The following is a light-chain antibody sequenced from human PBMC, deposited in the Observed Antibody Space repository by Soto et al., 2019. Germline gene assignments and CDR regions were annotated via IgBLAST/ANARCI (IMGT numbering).Light chain of an antibody. CDR2: AAS. Sequence: EIVLTQSPGTLSLSPGDRATLSCRASQTISSTYLAWYQQKPGQAPRLLIYAASTRATGIPDRFSGSGSGTDFTLTISRLEPEDFAVYYCQQDGSSPKTFGQGTKVEI. J-gene: IGKJ1*01. V-gene: IGKV3-20*01. CDR3: QQDGSSPKT. CDR1: QTISSTY.